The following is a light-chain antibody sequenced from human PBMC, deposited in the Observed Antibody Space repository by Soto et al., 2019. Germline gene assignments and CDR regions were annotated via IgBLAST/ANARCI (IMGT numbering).Light chain of an antibody. CDR1: QGISSY. J-gene: IGKJ3*01. CDR3: QQYYSYPFT. CDR2: AAS. V-gene: IGKV1-8*01. Sequence: AIRMTQSPSSLSALTGDRVTITCRASQGISSYLAWYQQKPGKAPKLLIYAASTLQSGVPSRFSGSGSGTDFTLTISCLQSEDFATYYCQQYYSYPFTFGPGTKVDIK.